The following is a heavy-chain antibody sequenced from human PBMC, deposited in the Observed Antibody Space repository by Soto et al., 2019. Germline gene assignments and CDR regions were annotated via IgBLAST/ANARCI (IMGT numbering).Heavy chain of an antibody. CDR3: ARQGDYGASFGYYYYGMDV. CDR2: IYYSGST. Sequence: SETLSLTCTVSGGSISSSSYYWGWIRQPPGKGLERIGSIYYSGSTYYNPFLKSRVTISVDTSKNQFSLKLSSVTAADTAVYYCARQGDYGASFGYYYYGMDVWGQGTTVTVSS. CDR1: GGSISSSSYY. D-gene: IGHD4-17*01. V-gene: IGHV4-39*01. J-gene: IGHJ6*02.